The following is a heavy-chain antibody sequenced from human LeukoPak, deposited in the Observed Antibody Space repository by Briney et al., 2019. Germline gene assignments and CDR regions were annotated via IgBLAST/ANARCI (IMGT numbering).Heavy chain of an antibody. D-gene: IGHD6-13*01. CDR2: IYYSGST. Sequence: SETLSLTCTVSGGSISSYYWGWIRQPPGKGLEWIGYIYYSGSTNYNPSLKSRVTISVDTSKNQFSLKLSSVTAADTAVYYCARRSSSWYWDWFDPWGQGTLVTVSS. J-gene: IGHJ5*02. V-gene: IGHV4-59*08. CDR3: ARRSSSWYWDWFDP. CDR1: GGSISSYY.